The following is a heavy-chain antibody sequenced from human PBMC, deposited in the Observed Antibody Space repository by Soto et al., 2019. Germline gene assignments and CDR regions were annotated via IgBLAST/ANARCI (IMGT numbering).Heavy chain of an antibody. V-gene: IGHV4-59*01. D-gene: IGHD3-22*01. J-gene: IGHJ5*01. Sequence: SETLSLTCTISGGSFNNDYWTWIRQSPGKGLEWIGYIFHSGITDYNPSVKSRVTISIDKSKNLFPLKLTSVTAADTAVYYCARDRYFYDSAGYYRTLDSWGQGILVTVSS. CDR1: GGSFNNDY. CDR2: IFHSGIT. CDR3: ARDRYFYDSAGYYRTLDS.